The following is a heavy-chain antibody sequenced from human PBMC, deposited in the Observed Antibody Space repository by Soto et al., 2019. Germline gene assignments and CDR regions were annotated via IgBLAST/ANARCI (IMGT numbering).Heavy chain of an antibody. V-gene: IGHV3-23*01. D-gene: IGHD6-6*01. CDR3: AMGQVYSSSIYYAMDV. J-gene: IGHJ6*02. CDR1: GFTFSSYA. CDR2: ISDSGGGT. Sequence: EVQLLESGGGLVQPGGSLRLSCAASGFTFSSYAMTWVRQAPGKGLEWVSAISDSGGGTYYADSVKGRFTISRDNSKNTRYRQLNSLRAEDKSVYDCAMGQVYSSSIYYAMDVWGPGTTVTVSS.